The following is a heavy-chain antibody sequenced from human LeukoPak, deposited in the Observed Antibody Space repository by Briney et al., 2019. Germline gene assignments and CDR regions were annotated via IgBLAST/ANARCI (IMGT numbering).Heavy chain of an antibody. CDR3: ARGRYSYGWNDA. CDR1: GGSIGNSAYY. V-gene: IGHV4-31*03. D-gene: IGHD3-16*02. Sequence: PSETLSLTCTVSGGSIGNSAYYWNWIRQHPGKGLEWIGFISDSGSTLYNPSLKSRVTIPSDTSKDQFSLKLTSVTAADMAVYYCARGRYSYGWNDAWGQGTLVIVSS. CDR2: ISDSGST. J-gene: IGHJ5*02.